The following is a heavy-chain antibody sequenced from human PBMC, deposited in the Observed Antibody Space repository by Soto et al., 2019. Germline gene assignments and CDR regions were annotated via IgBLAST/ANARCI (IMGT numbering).Heavy chain of an antibody. J-gene: IGHJ4*02. CDR2: IWYDGRNT. D-gene: IGHD3-22*01. V-gene: IGHV3-33*01. CDR3: ARTAYYYDSSGYYFHC. Sequence: QVQLVESGGGVVQPGRSLRLSCAASGFTFSSYGMHWVRQAPGKGLEWVAVIWYDGRNTYYADSVKGRFTISRDNSKNTLYLQMNSLRAEDTAVYYCARTAYYYDSSGYYFHCWGQGTLVTASS. CDR1: GFTFSSYG.